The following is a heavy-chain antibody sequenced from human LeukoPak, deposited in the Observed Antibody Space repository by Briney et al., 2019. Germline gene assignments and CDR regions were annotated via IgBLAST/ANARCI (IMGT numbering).Heavy chain of an antibody. CDR1: GGSISSGGYY. Sequence: SQTLSLTCTVSGGSISSGGYYWSWIRQHPGKGLEWLGYIYYSGSTYYNPSLKSRVTISVDTSKNQFSLKLSSVTAADTAVYYCARVRVTMVRGAMRYFDYWGQGTLVTVSS. J-gene: IGHJ4*02. D-gene: IGHD3-10*01. CDR2: IYYSGST. CDR3: ARVRVTMVRGAMRYFDY. V-gene: IGHV4-31*03.